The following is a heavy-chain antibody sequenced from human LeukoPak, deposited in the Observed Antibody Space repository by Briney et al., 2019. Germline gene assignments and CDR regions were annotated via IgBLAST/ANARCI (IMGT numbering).Heavy chain of an antibody. J-gene: IGHJ4*02. Sequence: GGSVKVSCKASGYTFTSYAMHWVRQAPGQRLEWMGWINAGNGNTKYSQKFQGRVTITRDTSASTAYMELSSLRSEDTAVYYCAAGRWLQLLATIWGQGTLVTVSS. CDR2: INAGNGNT. CDR1: GYTFTSYA. CDR3: AAGRWLQLLATI. V-gene: IGHV1-3*01. D-gene: IGHD5-24*01.